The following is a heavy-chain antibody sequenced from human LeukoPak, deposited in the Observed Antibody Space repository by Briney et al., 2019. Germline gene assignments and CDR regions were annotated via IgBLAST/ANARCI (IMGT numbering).Heavy chain of an antibody. D-gene: IGHD4-17*01. V-gene: IGHV1-8*03. CDR1: GYTFTSYD. CDR2: MNPNRGNT. CDR3: ARGGNVDDYGDQRPYDWFDP. Sequence: ASVKVSCKASGYTFTSYDINWVRQATGQGLEWMGWMNPNRGNTGYAQKFQGRVTITRNTSISTAYMELSSLRSEDTAVYYCARGGNVDDYGDQRPYDWFDPWGQGTLVTVSS. J-gene: IGHJ5*02.